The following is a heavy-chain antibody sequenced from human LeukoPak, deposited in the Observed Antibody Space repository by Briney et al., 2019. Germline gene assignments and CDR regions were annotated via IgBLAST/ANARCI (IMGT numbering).Heavy chain of an antibody. J-gene: IGHJ4*02. CDR1: GGTFSSYA. CDR2: IIPIFGTA. V-gene: IGHV1-69*13. CDR3: ARSIVVVPAANPLFDY. Sequence: SVKVSCKACGGTFSSYAISWVRQAPGHRLEWMGGIIPIFGTANYAQKFQGRVTITADESTSTAYMELSSLRSEDTAVYYCARSIVVVPAANPLFDYRGQGTLVTVSS. D-gene: IGHD2-2*01.